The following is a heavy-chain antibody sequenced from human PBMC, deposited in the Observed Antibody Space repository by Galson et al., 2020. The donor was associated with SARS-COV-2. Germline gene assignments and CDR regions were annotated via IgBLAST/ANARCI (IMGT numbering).Heavy chain of an antibody. D-gene: IGHD5-18*01. CDR2: MSYGGTT. CDR1: GGSISSSTYN. J-gene: IGHJ4*02. Sequence: SETLSLTCTVSGGSISSSTYNWGWIRQPPGKGLEWIATMSYGGTTYYNPSLKRRVTISIDTSNNQFSLKLSSVTAADTAVYFCASDSWSGIFSYGGTFDFWGQGTLVTVSS. V-gene: IGHV4-39*07. CDR3: ASDSWSGIFSYGGTFDF.